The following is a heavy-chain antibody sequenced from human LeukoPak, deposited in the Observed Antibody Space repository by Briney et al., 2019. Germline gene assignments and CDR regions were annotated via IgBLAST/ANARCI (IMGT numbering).Heavy chain of an antibody. V-gene: IGHV4-61*02. Sequence: SETLSLTCSVSGGSISSTDYYWSWVRQPAGKGLEWIGRIYISGTIDYNPSLKSPVTISLDTSKNQFSLKLSPVTAADTAVYYCARGDRPREIPPLIRKKNAFDIWGQGTMVTVSS. CDR2: IYISGTI. D-gene: IGHD2-8*01. J-gene: IGHJ3*02. CDR1: GGSISSTDYY. CDR3: ARGDRPREIPPLIRKKNAFDI.